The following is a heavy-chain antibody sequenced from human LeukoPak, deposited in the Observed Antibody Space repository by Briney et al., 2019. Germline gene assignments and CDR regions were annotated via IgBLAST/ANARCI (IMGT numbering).Heavy chain of an antibody. D-gene: IGHD2-2*01. CDR1: GYTFTSCG. CDR3: ARRRYCSSTSCYGKGMYYYYYGMDV. J-gene: IGHJ6*02. CDR2: ISAYKGNT. Sequence: GASVKVSCKASGYTFTSCGISWVRQAPGQGLEWMGWISAYKGNTNYAQKLQGRVTMTTDTSTSTAYMELRSLRSDDTAVYYCARRRYCSSTSCYGKGMYYYYYGMDVWGQGTTVTVSS. V-gene: IGHV1-18*01.